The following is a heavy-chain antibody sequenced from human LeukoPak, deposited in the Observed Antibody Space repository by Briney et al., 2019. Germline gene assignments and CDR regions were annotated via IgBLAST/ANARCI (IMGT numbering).Heavy chain of an antibody. D-gene: IGHD3-3*01. V-gene: IGHV3-23*01. J-gene: IGHJ3*02. CDR1: GFTFSSYG. CDR2: ISGSGGST. Sequence: GGSLRLSCAASGFTFSSYGMSWVRQAPGKGLEWVSAISGSGGSTYYADSVKGRFTISRDNSKNTLYLQMNSLRAEDTAVYYCAKVAEGSGPVLDAFDIWGQGTMVTVSS. CDR3: AKVAEGSGPVLDAFDI.